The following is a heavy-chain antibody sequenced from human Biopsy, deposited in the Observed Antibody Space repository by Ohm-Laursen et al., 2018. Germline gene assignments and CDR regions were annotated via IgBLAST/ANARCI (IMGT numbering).Heavy chain of an antibody. CDR2: ISGSGATP. Sequence: SLRLSCTAFGFSFDNYAMSWVRQAPGKGLEWLSTISGSGATPYYADSVKGRFTISRDNSKNTLYLQMNSLRAEDTAVYYCARPNLREWELHNAFDIWGQGTMVTVSS. D-gene: IGHD1-26*01. J-gene: IGHJ3*02. CDR3: ARPNLREWELHNAFDI. CDR1: GFSFDNYA. V-gene: IGHV3-23*01.